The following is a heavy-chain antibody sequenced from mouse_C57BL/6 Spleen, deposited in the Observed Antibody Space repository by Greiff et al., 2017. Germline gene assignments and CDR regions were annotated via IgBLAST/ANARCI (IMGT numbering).Heavy chain of an antibody. V-gene: IGHV2-2*01. D-gene: IGHD1-1*01. Sequence: QVQLKESGPGLVQPSQSLSITCTVSGFSLTSYGVHWVRQSPGKGLEWLGVIWSGGSTDYNAAFISRLSISKDNSKSQVFFKMNSLQADDTAIYYCASTTVVEGWFAYWGQGTLVTVSA. CDR1: GFSLTSYG. CDR2: IWSGGST. J-gene: IGHJ3*01. CDR3: ASTTVVEGWFAY.